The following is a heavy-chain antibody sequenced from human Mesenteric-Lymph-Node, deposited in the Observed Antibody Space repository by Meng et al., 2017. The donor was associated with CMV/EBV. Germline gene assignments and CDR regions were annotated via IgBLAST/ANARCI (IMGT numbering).Heavy chain of an antibody. V-gene: IGHV4-59*01. CDR3: TRDPTTYYYYGLDV. CDR1: GDSISRYY. J-gene: IGHJ6*02. Sequence: SETLSLTCTVSGDSISRYYWTWIRQPPGKGLEWIGNIHYSGSTNYNPSLKSRVTISVDTSKTHFSLKLHSVTAADTAVYCCTRDPTTYYYYGLDVWGQGTTVTVSS. D-gene: IGHD1-14*01. CDR2: IHYSGST.